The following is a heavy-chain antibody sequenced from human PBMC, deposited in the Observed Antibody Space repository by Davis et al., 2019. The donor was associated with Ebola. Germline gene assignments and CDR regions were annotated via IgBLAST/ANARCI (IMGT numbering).Heavy chain of an antibody. CDR2: ISSSSSYI. CDR1: GFTFSSYS. CDR3: ARGGYDFWSGSYYYGMDV. J-gene: IGHJ6*04. V-gene: IGHV3-21*01. Sequence: GESLKISCAASGFTFSSYSMKWVRQARGKGLEWVSSISSSSSYIYYADSVKGRFTISRDNAKNSLYLQMNSLRAEDTAVYYCARGGYDFWSGSYYYGMDVWGKGTTVTVSS. D-gene: IGHD3-3*01.